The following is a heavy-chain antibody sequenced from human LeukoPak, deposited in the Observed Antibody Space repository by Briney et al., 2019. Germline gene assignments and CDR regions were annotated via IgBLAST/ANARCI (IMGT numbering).Heavy chain of an antibody. CDR1: GGSISSYY. J-gene: IGHJ6*02. CDR2: IYYSGST. Sequence: SETLSLTCTVSGGSISSYYWSWIRQPPGKGLEWIGYIYYSGSTNYNPSLKSRVTISVDTSKNQFSLKLSSVTAADTAVYYCARVPGYYHYYGMDVWGQGTTVTVSS. CDR3: ARVPGYYHYYGMDV. V-gene: IGHV4-59*01.